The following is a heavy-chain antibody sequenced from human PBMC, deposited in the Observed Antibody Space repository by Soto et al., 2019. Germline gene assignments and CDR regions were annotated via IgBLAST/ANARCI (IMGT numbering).Heavy chain of an antibody. CDR3: AKGDCSGGTCYSLVYFDY. Sequence: GGSLRLSCAASGFTFSNYEMHWVRQAPGKGLEYVSGISNNGAHTYYAKSVKGRFTISRDNSKSTLYLQMNSLRAEDTAVYYCAKGDCSGGTCYSLVYFDYWGQGTLDTVSS. D-gene: IGHD2-15*01. J-gene: IGHJ4*02. CDR1: GFTFSNYE. CDR2: ISNNGAHT. V-gene: IGHV3-64*01.